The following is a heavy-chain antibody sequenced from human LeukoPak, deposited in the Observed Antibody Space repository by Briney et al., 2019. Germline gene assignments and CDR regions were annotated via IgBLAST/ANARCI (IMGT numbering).Heavy chain of an antibody. CDR2: IYSGGST. D-gene: IGHD2-2*01. Sequence: TGGSPRLSCAASGFTVSSNYMNWVRQAPGKGLEWVSVIYSGGSTYYADSVKGRFTISRDNSKNTLYLQMNSLRAEDTAVYYCARDCSSTSCYDVWGKGTTVTISS. V-gene: IGHV3-66*01. CDR1: GFTVSSNY. J-gene: IGHJ6*04. CDR3: ARDCSSTSCYDV.